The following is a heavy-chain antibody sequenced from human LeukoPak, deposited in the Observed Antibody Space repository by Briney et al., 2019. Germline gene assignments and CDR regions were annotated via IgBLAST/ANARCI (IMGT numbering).Heavy chain of an antibody. CDR3: ARVFGVVIDPHDAFDI. Sequence: GGSLRLSCAASGFTFSSYWMHWVRQAPGKGLAWVSRINSDGSSTSYADSVKGRFTISRDNAKNTLYLQMNSLRAEDTAVYYCARVFGVVIDPHDAFDIWGQGTMVTVSS. CDR1: GFTFSSYW. CDR2: INSDGSST. D-gene: IGHD3-3*01. V-gene: IGHV3-74*01. J-gene: IGHJ3*02.